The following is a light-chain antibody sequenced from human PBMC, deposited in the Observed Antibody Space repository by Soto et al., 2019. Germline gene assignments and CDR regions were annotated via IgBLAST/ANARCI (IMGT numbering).Light chain of an antibody. J-gene: IGKJ1*01. V-gene: IGKV3-15*01. CDR3: QQYYNWPQT. CDR2: GAS. CDR1: HSVRST. Sequence: EIVMTQSPATLSVSPGERATLSCRASHSVRSTLAWYQQKPGQAPRLLIYGASTRATGIPARFSGSGSGTEFTLSISSLQSEDSAVYYCQQYYNWPQTFGQGTKVEIK.